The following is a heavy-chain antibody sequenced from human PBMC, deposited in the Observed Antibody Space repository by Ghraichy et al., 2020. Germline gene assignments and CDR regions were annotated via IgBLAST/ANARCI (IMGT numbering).Heavy chain of an antibody. V-gene: IGHV4-59*08. D-gene: IGHD5-18*01. CDR2: IYYSGST. CDR1: GGSISSYY. J-gene: IGHJ6*02. Sequence: SETLSLTCTVSGGSISSYYWSWIRQPPGKGLEWIGYIYYSGSTNYNPSLKSRVTISVDTSKNQFSLKLSSVTAADPAVYYCARHSARGYSYGFHYYGMDVWGQGTTVTVSS. CDR3: ARHSARGYSYGFHYYGMDV.